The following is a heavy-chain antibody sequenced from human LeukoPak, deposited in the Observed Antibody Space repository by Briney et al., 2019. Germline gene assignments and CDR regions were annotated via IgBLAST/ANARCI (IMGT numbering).Heavy chain of an antibody. CDR1: GGSISSGGYS. D-gene: IGHD2-2*01. CDR3: ARVKGNLEVPAATYYFDY. J-gene: IGHJ4*02. V-gene: IGHV4-30-2*01. CDR2: IYHSGST. Sequence: SQTLSLTCTVSGGSISSGGYSWSWIRQPPGKGLEWIGYIYHSGSTYYNPSLKSRVTISVDRSKNQFSLKLSSVTAADTAVYYCARVKGNLEVPAATYYFDYWGQGTLVTVSS.